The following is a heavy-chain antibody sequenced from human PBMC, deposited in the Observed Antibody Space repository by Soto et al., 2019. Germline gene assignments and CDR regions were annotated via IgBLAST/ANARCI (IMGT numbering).Heavy chain of an antibody. CDR1: GFTFSSYA. J-gene: IGHJ4*02. D-gene: IGHD3-16*02. CDR2: ISYDGSNK. V-gene: IGHV3-30-3*01. Sequence: QVQLVESGGGVVQPGRSLRLSCAASGFTFSSYAMHWVRQAPGKGLEWVALISYDGSNKYYADSVKGRFTISRDNSKNTLYLQMNSLRAEDTAVYYCARDGALGGELSLYIDYWGQGTLVTVSS. CDR3: ARDGALGGELSLYIDY.